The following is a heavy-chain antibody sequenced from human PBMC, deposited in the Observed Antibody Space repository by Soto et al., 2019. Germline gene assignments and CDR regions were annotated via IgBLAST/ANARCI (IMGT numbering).Heavy chain of an antibody. J-gene: IGHJ4*02. CDR2: IYHSGST. Sequence: SETLSLTCTVSGGSISSGGYSWSWIRQPPGKGLEWIGYIYHSGSTYYNPSLKSRVTISVDRSKNQFSLKLSSVTAADTAVYYCAAGGGLPRYYWRQGTLVTAPQ. D-gene: IGHD5-12*01. CDR1: GGSISSGGYS. V-gene: IGHV4-30-2*01. CDR3: AAGGGLPRYY.